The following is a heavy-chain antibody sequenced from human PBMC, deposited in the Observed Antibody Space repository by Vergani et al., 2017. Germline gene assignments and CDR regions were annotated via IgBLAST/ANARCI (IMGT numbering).Heavy chain of an antibody. CDR3: ARGPHYYDSSGYPRVFDY. CDR2: ISYDGSNK. D-gene: IGHD3-22*01. CDR1: GFTFSSYA. V-gene: IGHV3-30*01. Sequence: QVQLVESGGGEVQPGRSLRLSCAASGFTFSSYAMHWVRQAPGKGLEWVAVISYDGSNKYYADSVKGRFTISRDNSKNTLYLQMNSLRAEDTAVYYCARGPHYYDSSGYPRVFDYWGQGTLVTVSS. J-gene: IGHJ4*02.